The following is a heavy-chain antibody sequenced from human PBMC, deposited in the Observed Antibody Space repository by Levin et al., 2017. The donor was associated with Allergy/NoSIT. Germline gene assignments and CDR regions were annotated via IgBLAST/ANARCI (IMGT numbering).Heavy chain of an antibody. CDR3: ATQKWERLRSYSYYGMDV. CDR2: MNPNSGNT. CDR1: GYTFTNYD. V-gene: IGHV1-8*01. J-gene: IGHJ6*02. Sequence: ASVKVSCKASGYTFTNYDINWVRQATGQGLEWMGWMNPNSGNTGYAQKFQGRVTLPRTSSISTAYMELSSLTSEDTAVYYCATQKWERLRSYSYYGMDVWGQGTTVTVSS. D-gene: IGHD1-26*01.